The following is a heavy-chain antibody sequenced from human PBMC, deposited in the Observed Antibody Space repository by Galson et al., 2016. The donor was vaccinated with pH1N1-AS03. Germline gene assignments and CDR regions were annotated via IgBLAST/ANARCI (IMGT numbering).Heavy chain of an antibody. CDR2: IHPNDGVT. Sequence: SVKVSCKASGYTFTDFSINWVRQAPGQGLEWMGWIHPNDGVTNYAQNFQAWVTMTRDTSTSTAYLELTGPKSDDTAVYYCARGPRGPCRSATCPIAYYFGMDVWGQGTTVSVSS. J-gene: IGHJ6*02. CDR3: ARGPRGPCRSATCPIAYYFGMDV. D-gene: IGHD2-2*01. CDR1: GYTFTDFS. V-gene: IGHV1-2*04.